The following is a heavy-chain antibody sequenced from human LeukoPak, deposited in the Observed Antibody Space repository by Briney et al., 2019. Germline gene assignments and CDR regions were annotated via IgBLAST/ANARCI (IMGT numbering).Heavy chain of an antibody. CDR2: INHSGST. CDR1: GGSFSGYY. D-gene: IGHD5-12*01. CDR3: ARGGYIDY. J-gene: IGHJ4*02. Sequence: SETLSLTCAAYGGSFSGYYWSWIRQPPGKGLEWIGEINHSGSTNYNPSLKSRVTISVDTSKNQFSLKLSSVTAADTAVYYCARGGYIDYWGQGTLVTVSS. V-gene: IGHV4-34*01.